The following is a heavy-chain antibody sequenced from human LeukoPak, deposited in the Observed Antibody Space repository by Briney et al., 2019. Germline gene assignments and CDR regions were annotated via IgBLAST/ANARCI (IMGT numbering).Heavy chain of an antibody. V-gene: IGHV4-4*07. CDR3: ARDEQQQLGGSSLNYFDY. Sequence: SETLSLTCTVSGGSISSYYWSWIRQPAGKGLEWIGRIYTSGSTNYNPSLKSRVTMSVDTSKNQFSLQLNSVTPEDTAVYYCARDEQQQLGGSSLNYFDYWGQGTLVTVSS. J-gene: IGHJ4*02. D-gene: IGHD6-13*01. CDR1: GGSISSYY. CDR2: IYTSGST.